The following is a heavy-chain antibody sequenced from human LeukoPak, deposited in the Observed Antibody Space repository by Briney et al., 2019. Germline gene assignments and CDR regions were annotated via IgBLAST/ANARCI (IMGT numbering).Heavy chain of an antibody. V-gene: IGHV3-43*02. CDR3: AKDITGGAFDI. Sequence: GGSLRLSCAASGFTFDDYAMHWVRQAPGKGLEWVSLISGDGGSTYYADSVKGRFTISRDNSKNSLYLQMNSLRTGDTALYYCAKDITGGAFDIWGQGTMVTVSS. CDR2: ISGDGGST. D-gene: IGHD2-8*02. CDR1: GFTFDDYA. J-gene: IGHJ3*02.